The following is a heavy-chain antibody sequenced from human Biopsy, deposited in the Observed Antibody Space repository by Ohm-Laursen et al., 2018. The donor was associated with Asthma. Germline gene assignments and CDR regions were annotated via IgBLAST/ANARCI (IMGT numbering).Heavy chain of an antibody. CDR3: ARDEGIVGATPDDAPYYYYYGMDV. CDR1: GDSFSNYA. D-gene: IGHD1-26*01. V-gene: IGHV1-69*13. Sequence: ASVKVSCKASGDSFSNYAISWVRQAPGQGLEWMGGIIPIFGTANYAQKFQGRVTITADESTSTAYMELSSLRSEDTAVYYCARDEGIVGATPDDAPYYYYYGMDVWGQGTTVTVSS. J-gene: IGHJ6*02. CDR2: IIPIFGTA.